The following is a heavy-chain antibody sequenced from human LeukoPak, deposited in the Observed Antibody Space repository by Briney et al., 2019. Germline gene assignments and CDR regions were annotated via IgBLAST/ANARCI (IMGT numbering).Heavy chain of an antibody. V-gene: IGHV4-61*02. Sequence: PSETLSLTCTVSGGSISSGSYYWSWIRQPAGKGLEWIGRIYTTGSTNYNPSLTSRVTISLDTSKNQFSLKLSSVTAADTAVYYCARASSPNKAGGFDYWGQGTLVTVSS. CDR2: IYTTGST. J-gene: IGHJ4*02. D-gene: IGHD1/OR15-1a*01. CDR1: GGSISSGSYY. CDR3: ARASSPNKAGGFDY.